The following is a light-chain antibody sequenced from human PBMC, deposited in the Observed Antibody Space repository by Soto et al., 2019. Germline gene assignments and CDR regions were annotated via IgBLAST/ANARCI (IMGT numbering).Light chain of an antibody. J-gene: IGLJ3*02. CDR1: SGHSNYA. Sequence: QLVLTQSPSASASLGASVKLTCTLSSGHSNYAIAWHQQQPEKGPRYLMKVNSGGSHIKGDGIPDRFSGSSSGAERYLTISSLQSEDEADYYCQTWGTGLWVFGGGTQLTVL. V-gene: IGLV4-69*01. CDR2: VNSGGSH. CDR3: QTWGTGLWV.